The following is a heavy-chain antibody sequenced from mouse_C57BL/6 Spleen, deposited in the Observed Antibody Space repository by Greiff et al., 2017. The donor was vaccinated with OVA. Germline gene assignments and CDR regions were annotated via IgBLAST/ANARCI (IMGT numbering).Heavy chain of an antibody. J-gene: IGHJ2*01. Sequence: QVQLQQSGPELVKPGASVKISCKASGYAFSSSWMNWVKQRPGKGLEWIGRIYPGDGDTNYNGKFKGKATLTADESSSTAYMQLSSLTSEDSAVYFCARGGTTAGDYWGQGTTLTVSS. CDR2: IYPGDGDT. CDR3: ARGGTTAGDY. CDR1: GYAFSSSW. D-gene: IGHD1-2*01. V-gene: IGHV1-82*01.